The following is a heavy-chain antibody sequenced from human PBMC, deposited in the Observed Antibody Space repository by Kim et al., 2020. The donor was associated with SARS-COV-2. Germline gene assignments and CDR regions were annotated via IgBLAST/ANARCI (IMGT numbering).Heavy chain of an antibody. D-gene: IGHD2-2*01. CDR1: GFTFSSYA. Sequence: GGSLRLSCAASGFTFSSYAMSWVRQAPGKGLEWVSSISGGGSFTYYADSVRGRFTISRDNSKSTLYLQMDSLRAEDTAVFYCAKDRGDTRWSAFDIWGQG. J-gene: IGHJ3*02. CDR2: ISGGGSFT. V-gene: IGHV3-23*01. CDR3: AKDRGDTRWSAFDI.